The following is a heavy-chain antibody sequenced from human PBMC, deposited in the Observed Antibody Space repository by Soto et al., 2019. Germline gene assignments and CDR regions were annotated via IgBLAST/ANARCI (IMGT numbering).Heavy chain of an antibody. D-gene: IGHD6-13*01. V-gene: IGHV4-31*03. J-gene: IGHJ5*02. CDR2: IYYSGST. CDR3: ARDLAAAGTRTNWFDP. Sequence: ASETLSLTCTVSGGSISSGGYYWSWIRQHPGKGLEWIGYIYYSGSTYYNPSLKSRVTISVDTSKNQFSLKLSSVTAADTAVYYCARDLAAAGTRTNWFDPWGQGTLVTVSS. CDR1: GGSISSGGYY.